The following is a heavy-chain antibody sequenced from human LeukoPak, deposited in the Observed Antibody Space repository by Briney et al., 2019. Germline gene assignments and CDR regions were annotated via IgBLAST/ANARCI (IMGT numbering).Heavy chain of an antibody. CDR1: GGTFSSYV. CDR3: ASLEFGEPAGFDY. D-gene: IGHD3-10*01. Sequence: GSSVKVSCKASGGTFSSYVISWVRQAPGHGPEWMGGIIPIFGTANYAQKFQGRVTITADESTSTAYMELSSLRSEDTAVYYCASLEFGEPAGFDYWGQGTLVTVSS. V-gene: IGHV1-69*01. CDR2: IIPIFGTA. J-gene: IGHJ4*02.